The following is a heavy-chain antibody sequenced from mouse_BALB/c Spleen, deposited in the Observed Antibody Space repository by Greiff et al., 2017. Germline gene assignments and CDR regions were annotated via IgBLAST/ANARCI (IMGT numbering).Heavy chain of an antibody. CDR2: IRNKANGYTT. CDR3: ARDTTGLYYAMDY. V-gene: IGHV7-3*02. D-gene: IGHD3-1*01. J-gene: IGHJ4*01. Sequence: EVKLVESGGGLVQPGGSLRLSCATSGFTFTDYYMSWVRQPPGKALEWLGFIRNKANGYTTEYSASVKGRFTISRDNSQSILYLQMNTLRAEDSATYYCARDTTGLYYAMDYWGQGTSVTVSS. CDR1: GFTFTDYY.